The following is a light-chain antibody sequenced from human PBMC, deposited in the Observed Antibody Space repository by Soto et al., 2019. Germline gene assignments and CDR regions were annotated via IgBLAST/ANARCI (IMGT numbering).Light chain of an antibody. CDR1: QSISSW. Sequence: DIQMTQSPSTLSVSVGDRVTITCRASQSISSWLAWYQQKPGKAPKLLIYDASSLESGVPSRFSGSGSGTEFTLTISSLQPDEFATYYCQQYNSYPLTVGGGTKVDIK. J-gene: IGKJ4*01. CDR2: DAS. CDR3: QQYNSYPLT. V-gene: IGKV1-5*01.